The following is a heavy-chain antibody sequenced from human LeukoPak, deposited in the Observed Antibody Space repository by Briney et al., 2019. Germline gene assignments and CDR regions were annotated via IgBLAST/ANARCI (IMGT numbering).Heavy chain of an antibody. CDR1: GGSISTYY. D-gene: IGHD3-10*01. Sequence: PSETLSLTCTVSGGSISTYYWSWIRQPPGEGLEWIGYIFYSGSTNYNPSLKSRVTISVDTSKDQFSLKLSSVTAADTAVYYCARDDGSGSYHNVYGMDVWGQGTTVTVSS. CDR2: IFYSGST. V-gene: IGHV4-59*01. J-gene: IGHJ6*02. CDR3: ARDDGSGSYHNVYGMDV.